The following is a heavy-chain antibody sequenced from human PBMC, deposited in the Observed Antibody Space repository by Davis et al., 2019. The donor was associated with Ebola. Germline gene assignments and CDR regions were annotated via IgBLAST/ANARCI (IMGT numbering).Heavy chain of an antibody. D-gene: IGHD2-15*01. CDR2: IKQDGSEK. CDR1: GFTFSSYW. J-gene: IGHJ3*02. V-gene: IGHV3-7*01. Sequence: GESLKISCAASGFTFSSYWMSWVRQAPGKGLEWVANIKQDGSEKYYVDSVKGRFTISRDNSKNTLYLQMNSLRAEDTAVYYCASLSLEYCSGGSCYSNDAFDIWGQGTMVTVSS. CDR3: ASLSLEYCSGGSCYSNDAFDI.